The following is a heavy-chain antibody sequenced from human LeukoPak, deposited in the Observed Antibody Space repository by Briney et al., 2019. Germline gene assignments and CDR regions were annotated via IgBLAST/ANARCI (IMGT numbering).Heavy chain of an antibody. V-gene: IGHV4-34*01. CDR2: INHSGNT. Sequence: SETLSLTCAVYGGSFSGYYWSWIRQPPGKGLEWIGEINHSGNTNSNPSLKSRVTMSVDTSKNQFSLKLSSLTAADTAMYYCARDGLGYCSGGSCYGEEYYYMDVWGKGTTVTVSS. CDR1: GGSFSGYY. D-gene: IGHD2-15*01. J-gene: IGHJ6*03. CDR3: ARDGLGYCSGGSCYGEEYYYMDV.